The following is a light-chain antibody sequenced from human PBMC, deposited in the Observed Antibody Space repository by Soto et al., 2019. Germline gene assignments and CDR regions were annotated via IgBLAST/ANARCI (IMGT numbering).Light chain of an antibody. V-gene: IGLV2-14*01. Sequence: QSALTQPASVSGSPGQSITISCTGTSSDVGGYNYVSWYQQHPGKAPKLMIYDVSNRPSGVSNRFSGSKSGNTASLTISGLQAEDGADYYCSSYTSSSTLVVCGGGTKLTVL. CDR1: SSDVGGYNY. CDR3: SSYTSSSTLVV. CDR2: DVS. J-gene: IGLJ2*01.